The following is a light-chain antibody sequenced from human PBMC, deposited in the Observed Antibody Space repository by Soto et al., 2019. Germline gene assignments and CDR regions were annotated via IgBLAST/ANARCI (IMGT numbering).Light chain of an antibody. J-gene: IGLJ1*01. CDR2: EVS. Sequence: SQARSACGSPGQSVTISCTGTSSDVGGYNYVSWYQQHPGKAPKLMIYEVSKRPSGVPDRFSGSKSGNTASLTVSGLQAEDEADYYCSSYAGSNNQVFGTGTKVTVL. CDR1: SSDVGGYNY. CDR3: SSYAGSNNQV. V-gene: IGLV2-8*01.